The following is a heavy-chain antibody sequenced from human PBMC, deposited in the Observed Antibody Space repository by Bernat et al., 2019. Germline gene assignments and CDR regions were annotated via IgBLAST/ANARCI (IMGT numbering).Heavy chain of an antibody. Sequence: EVQLVESGGGLVQPGRSLRLSCAASGFTFDDYAMHWVRQAPGKGLEWVSVIYSGGSTYYADSVKGRFTISRDNSKNTLYLQMNSLRAEDTAVYYCASSLERLDYWGQGTLVTVSS. V-gene: IGHV3-66*01. J-gene: IGHJ4*02. CDR3: ASSLERLDY. CDR2: IYSGGST. D-gene: IGHD1-1*01. CDR1: GFTFDDYA.